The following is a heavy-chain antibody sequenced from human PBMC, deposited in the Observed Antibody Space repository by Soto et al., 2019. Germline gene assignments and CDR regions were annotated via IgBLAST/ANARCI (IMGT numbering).Heavy chain of an antibody. D-gene: IGHD3-3*01. J-gene: IGHJ4*02. CDR2: IYYSGST. CDR1: GGSISSGDYY. V-gene: IGHV4-30-4*01. CDR3: ASYDFWSGSVDY. Sequence: SETLSLTCTVSGGSISSGDYYWSWIRQPPGKGLEWIGYIYYSGSTYYNPSLKSRVTISVDTSKNQFSLKLSSVTAADTAVYYCASYDFWSGSVDYWGQGTLVTVSS.